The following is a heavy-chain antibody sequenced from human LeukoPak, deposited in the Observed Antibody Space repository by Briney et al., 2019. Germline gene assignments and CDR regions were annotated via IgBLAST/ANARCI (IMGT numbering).Heavy chain of an antibody. Sequence: SETLSLTCAVYGGSFSGYYWSWIRQPPGKGLEWIGEINHSGSTNYNPSLKSRVTISVDTSKNQFSLKLSSVTAADTAVHYCARVKFPRSAFDIWGQGTMVTVSS. CDR3: ARVKFPRSAFDI. CDR2: INHSGST. CDR1: GGSFSGYY. V-gene: IGHV4-34*01. J-gene: IGHJ3*02.